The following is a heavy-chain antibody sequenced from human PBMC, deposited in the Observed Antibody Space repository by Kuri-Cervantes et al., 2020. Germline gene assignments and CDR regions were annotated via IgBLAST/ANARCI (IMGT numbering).Heavy chain of an antibody. Sequence: SETLSLTYTVSGGSISSYYWSWIRQPPGKGLEWIGYIYYSGSTNYNPSLKSRVTISVDTSKNQFSLKLSSVTAADTAVYYCATTEGGYSYGYNVWGQGTTVTVSS. D-gene: IGHD5-18*01. CDR1: GGSISSYY. CDR2: IYYSGST. CDR3: ATTEGGYSYGYNV. J-gene: IGHJ6*02. V-gene: IGHV4-59*01.